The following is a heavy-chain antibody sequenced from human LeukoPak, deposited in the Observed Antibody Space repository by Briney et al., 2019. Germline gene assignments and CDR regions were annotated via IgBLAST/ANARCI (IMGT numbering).Heavy chain of an antibody. Sequence: GGSLRLSCAASGFTFSSYAMTWVRQAPGKGLEWVSTISGSGRSTYYADSVKGRFTISRDNSKNTLYLQMNSLRAEDAALYYCATNVDTSDDYWGQGTLVTVSS. CDR3: ATNVDTSDDY. CDR1: GFTFSSYA. D-gene: IGHD5-18*01. J-gene: IGHJ4*02. CDR2: ISGSGRST. V-gene: IGHV3-23*01.